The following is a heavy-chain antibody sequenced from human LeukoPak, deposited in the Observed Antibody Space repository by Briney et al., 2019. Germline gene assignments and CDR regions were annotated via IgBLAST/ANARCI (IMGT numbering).Heavy chain of an antibody. D-gene: IGHD3-10*01. CDR1: GFTFDDYA. CDR2: ISWNSGSI. CDR3: AKGSRIRAYYHGSGIDF. V-gene: IGHV3-9*01. J-gene: IGHJ4*02. Sequence: PGRSLRLSCAASGFTFDDYAMHWVRQAPGKGLEWVSGISWNSGSIDYVDSVKGRFTISRDNAKNSLYLQMNSLRAEDTALYYCAKGSRIRAYYHGSGIDFWGLGTLVTVSS.